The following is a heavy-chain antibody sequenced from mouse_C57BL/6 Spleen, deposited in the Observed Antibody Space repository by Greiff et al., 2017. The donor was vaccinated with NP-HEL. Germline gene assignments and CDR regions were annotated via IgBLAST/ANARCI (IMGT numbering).Heavy chain of an antibody. J-gene: IGHJ3*01. Sequence: QVQLQQPGAELVMPGASVKLSCKASGYTFTSYWMHWVKQRPGQGLEWIGEIDPSDSYTNYNQKFKGKSTLTVDKSSSTAYMQLSSLTSEDSAVYYCARRETGGFAYWGQGTLVTVSA. CDR1: GYTFTSYW. D-gene: IGHD4-1*01. CDR2: IDPSDSYT. CDR3: ARRETGGFAY. V-gene: IGHV1-69*01.